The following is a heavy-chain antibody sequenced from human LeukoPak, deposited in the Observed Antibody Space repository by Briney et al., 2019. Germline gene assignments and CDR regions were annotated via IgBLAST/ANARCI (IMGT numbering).Heavy chain of an antibody. Sequence: PGGSLRLSCAASGFTFSSYGMHWVRQAPSKGLEWVAVIWYDGSNKYYADSVKGRFTISRDNSKNTLYLQMNSLRAEDTAVYYCAKGPYADYYDSSGDDAFDIWGQGTMVTVSS. CDR2: IWYDGSNK. V-gene: IGHV3-33*06. CDR1: GFTFSSYG. CDR3: AKGPYADYYDSSGDDAFDI. D-gene: IGHD3-22*01. J-gene: IGHJ3*02.